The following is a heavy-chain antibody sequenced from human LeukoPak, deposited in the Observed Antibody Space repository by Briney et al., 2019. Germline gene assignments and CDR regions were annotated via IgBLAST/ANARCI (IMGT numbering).Heavy chain of an antibody. CDR3: AREKYCRGGNCYTEVNWFDP. CDR1: GGSISSSSYY. J-gene: IGHJ5*02. Sequence: SETLSLTCTVSGGSISSSSYYWGWIRQPPGKGLEWIGSIYYSGSTYYNPSLKSRVTISVDTSKNQFSLKLSSVTAADTAVYYCAREKYCRGGNCYTEVNWFDPWGQGTLVTVSS. D-gene: IGHD2-15*01. V-gene: IGHV4-39*07. CDR2: IYYSGST.